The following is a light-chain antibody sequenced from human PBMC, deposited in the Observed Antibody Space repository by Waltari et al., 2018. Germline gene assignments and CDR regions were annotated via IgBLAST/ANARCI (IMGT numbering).Light chain of an antibody. CDR2: ENN. Sequence: QSVLTQPPSVSAAPGQKVTISCSGSWSNIGNNYVSWYQQFPGAAPKLLMFENNKRPSGIPDRFSGSTSGTSATLGITGLQTGDEADYYCGTWDNSLNAVVFGGGTKLTVL. CDR1: WSNIGNNY. J-gene: IGLJ2*01. V-gene: IGLV1-51*02. CDR3: GTWDNSLNAVV.